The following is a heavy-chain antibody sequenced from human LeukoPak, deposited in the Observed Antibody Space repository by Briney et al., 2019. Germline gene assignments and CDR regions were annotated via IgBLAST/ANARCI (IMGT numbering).Heavy chain of an antibody. CDR3: ARVNHDTAQP. V-gene: IGHV4-59*11. CDR1: GGSISSHY. CDR2: IYYSGST. J-gene: IGHJ4*02. Sequence: SETLSLTCTVSGGSISSHYWSWIRQPPGKGLEWIGYIYYSGSTNYNPSLKSRVTISVDTSKNQFSLKLSSVTAADTAVYYCARVNHDTAQPWGQGTLVTVSS. D-gene: IGHD1-14*01.